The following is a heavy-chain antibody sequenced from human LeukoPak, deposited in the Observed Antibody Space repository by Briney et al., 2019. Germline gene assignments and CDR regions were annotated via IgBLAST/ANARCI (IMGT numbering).Heavy chain of an antibody. V-gene: IGHV3-30*02. CDR2: IQYDGSQK. CDR3: ASGYNYGFDY. CDR1: GVSFSGFA. D-gene: IGHD5-24*01. J-gene: IGHJ4*02. Sequence: PGGSLRPSCAASGVSFSGFAMDWVRQAPGKGLEWVAFIQYDGSQKSYVDSVKGRFTISRDNSKNTLYLQMNGLRAEDTALYYCASGYNYGFDYWGQGTLFTVSS.